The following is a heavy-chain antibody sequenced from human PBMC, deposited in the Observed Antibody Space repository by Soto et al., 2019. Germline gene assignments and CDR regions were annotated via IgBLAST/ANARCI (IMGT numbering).Heavy chain of an antibody. CDR2: IVVGSGNT. D-gene: IGHD2-2*01. Sequence: GASVKVSCKASGFTFTSSAVQWVRQARGQRLEWIGWIVVGSGNTNYAQKFQERVTITRDMSTSTAYMELSSLRSEDTAVYYCARDSVRFCSMYNRFDPWGQGTLVTVSS. V-gene: IGHV1-58*01. J-gene: IGHJ5*02. CDR3: ARDSVRFCSMYNRFDP. CDR1: GFTFTSSA.